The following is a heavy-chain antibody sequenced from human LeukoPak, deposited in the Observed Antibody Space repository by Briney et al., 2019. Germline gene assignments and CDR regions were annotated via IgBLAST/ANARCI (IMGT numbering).Heavy chain of an antibody. Sequence: PGGSLRLSCAASGFTFSSYWMSWVRQAPGKGLEWVANIKQDGSEKYYVDSVKGRFTISRDNAKNSPYLQMSTLRAEDTAVYYCARGRGSSWTNYFDYWGQGTLVTVSS. CDR1: GFTFSSYW. J-gene: IGHJ4*02. CDR3: ARGRGSSWTNYFDY. CDR2: IKQDGSEK. D-gene: IGHD6-13*01. V-gene: IGHV3-7*04.